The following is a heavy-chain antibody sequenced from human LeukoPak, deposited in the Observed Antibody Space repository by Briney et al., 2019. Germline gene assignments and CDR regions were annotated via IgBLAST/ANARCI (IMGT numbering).Heavy chain of an antibody. J-gene: IGHJ4*02. CDR2: IYHSGST. CDR1: GGSISSSNW. CDR3: ARGRIAVAGTGYFDY. V-gene: IGHV4-4*02. Sequence: SETLSLTCAVSGGSISSSNWWSWVRQPPGKGLEWIGEIYHSGSTNYSPSLKSRVTISVDKSKNQFSLKLSSVTAADTAVYYCARGRIAVAGTGYFDYWGQGTLVTVSS. D-gene: IGHD6-19*01.